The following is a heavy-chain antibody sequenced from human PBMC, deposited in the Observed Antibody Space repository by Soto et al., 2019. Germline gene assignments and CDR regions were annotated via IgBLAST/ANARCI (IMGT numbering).Heavy chain of an antibody. Sequence: SETLSLTCTVSGGSISSSSYYWGWIRQPPGKGLEWIGSIYYSGSTYYNPSLKSRVTISVDTSKNQFSLKLSSVTAADTAVYYCAGGGYSGYESFDYWGQGTLVTVSS. J-gene: IGHJ4*02. V-gene: IGHV4-39*01. CDR2: IYYSGST. D-gene: IGHD5-12*01. CDR3: AGGGYSGYESFDY. CDR1: GGSISSSSYY.